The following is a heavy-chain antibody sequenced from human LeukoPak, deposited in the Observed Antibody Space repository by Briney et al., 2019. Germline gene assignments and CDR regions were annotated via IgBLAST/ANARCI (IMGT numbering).Heavy chain of an antibody. CDR1: GFTFSSYE. CDR3: ASGTHDYNDS. J-gene: IGHJ4*02. Sequence: GGSLRLSCAASGFTFSSYEMNWVRQAPGKGLEWVSYISSSSSTIYYADSVKGRFTISRDNAKNSLYLQMNSLRAEDTAVYYCASGTHDYNDSWGQGTLVTVSS. CDR2: ISSSSSTI. V-gene: IGHV3-48*03.